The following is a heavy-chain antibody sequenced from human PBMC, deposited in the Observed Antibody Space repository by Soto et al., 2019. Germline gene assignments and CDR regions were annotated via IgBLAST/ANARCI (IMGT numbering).Heavy chain of an antibody. Sequence: GGSLRLSCAASGFTLRTYAMNWVRQAPGKGLEWISAISGSGSFTHYADSVRGRFTISRDNSQNQLYLQMNNLRGDDTAMYYCAKIPTGSGSSKFDYWGQGIQVTVS. V-gene: IGHV3-23*01. J-gene: IGHJ4*02. D-gene: IGHD3-10*01. CDR1: GFTLRTYA. CDR2: ISGSGSFT. CDR3: AKIPTGSGSSKFDY.